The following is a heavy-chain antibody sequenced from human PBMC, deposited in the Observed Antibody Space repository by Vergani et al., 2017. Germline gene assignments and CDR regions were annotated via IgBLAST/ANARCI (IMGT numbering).Heavy chain of an antibody. CDR1: GFTFQAFA. D-gene: IGHD3-10*01. CDR2: IDRNYGVK. V-gene: IGHV3-9*01. J-gene: IGHJ4*02. CDR3: ARDPGGHYFDY. Sequence: VEAGGGLVQPGGSLRLSCTASGFTFQAFAFHWVRQVSGRGLEWVSGIDRNYGVKNGNSFEGRFSISRDNAKKAVFLQMNSLRAEDTAVYYCARDPGGHYFDYWGQGTLVTVSS.